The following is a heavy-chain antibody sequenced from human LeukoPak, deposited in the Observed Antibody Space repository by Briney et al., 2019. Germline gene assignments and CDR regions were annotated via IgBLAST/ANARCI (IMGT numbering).Heavy chain of an antibody. V-gene: IGHV4-34*01. D-gene: IGHD6-19*01. CDR1: GGSFSGYY. J-gene: IGHJ4*02. CDR2: INHSGST. Sequence: PSETLSLTCAVYGGSFSGYYWSWIRQPPGRGLEWIGEINHSGSTNYNPSLKSGVTISVDTSKHQFSLKLSSVTAAATAVYYCARHGSGWYTPGSPPKYYFDYWGQGTLVTVSS. CDR3: ARHGSGWYTPGSPPKYYFDY.